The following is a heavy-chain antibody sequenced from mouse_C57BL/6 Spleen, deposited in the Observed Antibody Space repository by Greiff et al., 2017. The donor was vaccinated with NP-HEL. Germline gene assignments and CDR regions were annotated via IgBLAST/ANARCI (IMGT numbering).Heavy chain of an antibody. D-gene: IGHD2-1*01. Sequence: VQLQQSGPELVKPGASVKISCKASGYTFTDYYMNWVKQSHGKSLEWIGDINPNNGGTSYNQKFKGKATLTVDKSSSTAYMELRSLTSEDSAVYYCARWGGNAWFAYWGQGTLVTVSA. V-gene: IGHV1-26*01. CDR3: ARWGGNAWFAY. J-gene: IGHJ3*01. CDR1: GYTFTDYY. CDR2: INPNNGGT.